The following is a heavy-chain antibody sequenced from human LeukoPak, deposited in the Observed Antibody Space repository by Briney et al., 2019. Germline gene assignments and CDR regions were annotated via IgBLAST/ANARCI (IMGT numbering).Heavy chain of an antibody. CDR3: ARHYSDSSAYSYRYYGMDV. V-gene: IGHV5-51*01. D-gene: IGHD3-22*01. Sequence: GESLKISCKASGYSFTSYWIGWVRQMPGKGLEWMGITYPGDSDIRYSPSFQGQVTISADKSISTAYLQWSSLKASDTAIYYCARHYSDSSAYSYRYYGMDVWGQGTTVTV. CDR2: TYPGDSDI. J-gene: IGHJ6*02. CDR1: GYSFTSYW.